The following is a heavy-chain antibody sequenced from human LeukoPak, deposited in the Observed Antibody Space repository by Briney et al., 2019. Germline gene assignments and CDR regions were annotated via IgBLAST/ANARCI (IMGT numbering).Heavy chain of an antibody. V-gene: IGHV4-59*08. CDR2: IYYSGST. Sequence: PSETLSLTCTVSGGSIRSYYWSWIRQPPGKGLEWIGYIYYSGSTNYSPSLKSRVTMSVDTPNAQFSLRVTSVTAADTAVYYCARTYYYDDIGYYSDAFDIWGQGTMVTVAS. CDR3: ARTYYYDDIGYYSDAFDI. J-gene: IGHJ3*02. D-gene: IGHD3-22*01. CDR1: GGSIRSYY.